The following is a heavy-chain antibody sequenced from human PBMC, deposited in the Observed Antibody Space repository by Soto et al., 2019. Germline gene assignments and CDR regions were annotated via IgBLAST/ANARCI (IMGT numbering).Heavy chain of an antibody. D-gene: IGHD3-22*01. CDR3: ARSYSYYYDSSGYYYGPYFDY. V-gene: IGHV3-33*01. CDR2: IWYDGSNK. J-gene: IGHJ4*02. Sequence: GGSLRLSCAASGFTFSSYGMHWVRQAPGKGLEWVAVIWYDGSNKYYADSVKGRFTISRDNSKNTLYLQMNSLRAEDTAVYYCARSYSYYYDSSGYYYGPYFDYWGQGTLVTVSS. CDR1: GFTFSSYG.